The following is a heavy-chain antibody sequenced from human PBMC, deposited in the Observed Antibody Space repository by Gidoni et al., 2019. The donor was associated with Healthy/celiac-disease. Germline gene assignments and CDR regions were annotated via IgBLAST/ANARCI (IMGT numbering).Heavy chain of an antibody. D-gene: IGHD2-21*02. CDR3: ARVGNYCGGDCPGGY. V-gene: IGHV1-69*04. CDR2: IIPILGIA. CDR1: GGTFSSYA. J-gene: IGHJ4*02. Sequence: QVQLVQSGAEVKKPGSSVKVSCKASGGTFSSYAISWVRQAPGQGLEWMGRIIPILGIANYAQKFQGRVTITADKSTSTAYMELSSLRSEDTAVYYCARVGNYCGGDCPGGYWGQGTLVTVSS.